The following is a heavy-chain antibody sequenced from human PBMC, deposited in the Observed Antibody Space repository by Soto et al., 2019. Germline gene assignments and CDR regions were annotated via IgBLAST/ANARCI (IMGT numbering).Heavy chain of an antibody. V-gene: IGHV4-4*02. Sequence: QVQLQESGPGLVKPSGTLSLTCAVSGGSISSSNWWRWVRQPPGKGLEWIGEIYHSGNTNYNPSLKSRVTMAVDKSRNQFSLKLSSVTAADTAVYYCARRWGEGSVDYWGQGTLVTVSS. D-gene: IGHD3-10*01. CDR3: ARRWGEGSVDY. J-gene: IGHJ4*02. CDR1: GGSISSSNW. CDR2: IYHSGNT.